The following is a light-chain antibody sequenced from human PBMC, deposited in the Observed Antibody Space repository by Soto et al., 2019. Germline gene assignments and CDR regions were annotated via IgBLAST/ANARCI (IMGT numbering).Light chain of an antibody. Sequence: QSALTQPPSVSGSPGQSVTISCTGTSSDVGGYNRVSWYQQPPGTAPKLMIYDVTKRPSGVPDRFSGSKSGNTASLTISGLQAEDEADYYCCSYAGSYSGIFGGGTKVTVL. V-gene: IGLV2-11*01. J-gene: IGLJ2*01. CDR1: SSDVGGYNR. CDR2: DVT. CDR3: CSYAGSYSGI.